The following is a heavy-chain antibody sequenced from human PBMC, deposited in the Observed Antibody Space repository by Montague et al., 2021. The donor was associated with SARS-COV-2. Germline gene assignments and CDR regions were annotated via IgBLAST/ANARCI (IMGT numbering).Heavy chain of an antibody. CDR2: ITHSGST. J-gene: IGHJ6*02. CDR1: GGSFSGYY. Sequence: SETLSLTCAVYGGSFSGYYWNWIRQPPGKGLEWIGEITHSGSTNYNPSLKSRVTISVYTSKNQFSLKLSSVTAADTAAYYCARVRYYASATSLGIDVWGRGTTVTVSS. V-gene: IGHV4-34*01. D-gene: IGHD3-10*01. CDR3: ARVRYYASATSLGIDV.